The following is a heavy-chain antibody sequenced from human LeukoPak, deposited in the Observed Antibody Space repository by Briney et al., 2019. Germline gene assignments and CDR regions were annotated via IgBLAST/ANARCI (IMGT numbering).Heavy chain of an antibody. CDR2: VWSDGSNR. J-gene: IGHJ4*02. V-gene: IGHV3-33*06. CDR3: AKSNTESQTTVGN. Sequence: PGGSLRLSCAASGFTFNTYGMHWVRPAPGKGLEWIAVVWSDGSNRFYADSVEGRFTISRDNSKNTLYLQMNSLRAEDTAVYYCAKSNTESQTTVGNWGQGTLVSVSS. D-gene: IGHD1-14*01. CDR1: GFTFNTYG.